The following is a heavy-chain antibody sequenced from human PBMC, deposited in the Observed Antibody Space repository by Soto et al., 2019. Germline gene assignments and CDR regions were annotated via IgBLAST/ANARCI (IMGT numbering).Heavy chain of an antibody. J-gene: IGHJ4*02. V-gene: IGHV3-30*03. CDR2: ISYDGSNK. CDR3: XXWFGAFDY. D-gene: IGHD3-10*01. CDR1: GFTFSSYG. Sequence: QVQLVESGGGVVQPGRSLRLSCAASGFTFSSYGMHWVRQAPGKGLEWVAVISYDGSNKYYADSVKGRFTISRDNXXXXXXXXXXXXXXXXTXXXXXXXWFGAFDYWGQGTLVTVSS.